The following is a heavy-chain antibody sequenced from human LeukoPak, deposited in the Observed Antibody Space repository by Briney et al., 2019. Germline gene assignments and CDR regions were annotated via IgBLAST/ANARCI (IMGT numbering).Heavy chain of an antibody. CDR2: ISSSSSYI. V-gene: IGHV3-21*01. CDR3: ARPITIFGVVGDDY. J-gene: IGHJ4*02. CDR1: GFTFSSYS. D-gene: IGHD3-3*01. Sequence: GGSLRLSCAASGFTFSSYSMNWVRQAPGKGLEWVSSISSSSSYIYYADSVKGRFTISRDNAKNSLYLQMNSLRAEDTAVYYCARPITIFGVVGDDYWGQGTLVTVSP.